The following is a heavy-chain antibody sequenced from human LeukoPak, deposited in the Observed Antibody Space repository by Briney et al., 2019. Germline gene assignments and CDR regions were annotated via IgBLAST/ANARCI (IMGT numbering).Heavy chain of an antibody. V-gene: IGHV3-30*03. CDR3: ARNGTPAAGYYYGMDV. CDR1: GFTFSRYG. Sequence: GGSLRLSCAASGFTFSRYGMHWVRQAPGRGLEWVAVIYYDGGNKYYADSVRGRFTISRHNSKNTLYLQMNSQRAEDTAVYDCARNGTPAAGYYYGMDVWGQGTTVTVSS. CDR2: IYYDGGNK. D-gene: IGHD6-25*01. J-gene: IGHJ6*02.